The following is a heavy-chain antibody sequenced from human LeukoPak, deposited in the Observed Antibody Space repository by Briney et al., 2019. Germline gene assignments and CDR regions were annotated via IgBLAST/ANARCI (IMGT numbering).Heavy chain of an antibody. CDR2: INPNSGGT. Sequence: VASVKVSCKASRYTFTGYYMHWVRQAPGQGLEWMGWINPNSGGTNYAQKFQGRVTMTRDTSISTAYMELSRLRSDDTAVYYCARVAVGARIAAASHNWFDPWGQGTLVTVSS. D-gene: IGHD6-13*01. CDR1: RYTFTGYY. J-gene: IGHJ5*02. CDR3: ARVAVGARIAAASHNWFDP. V-gene: IGHV1-2*02.